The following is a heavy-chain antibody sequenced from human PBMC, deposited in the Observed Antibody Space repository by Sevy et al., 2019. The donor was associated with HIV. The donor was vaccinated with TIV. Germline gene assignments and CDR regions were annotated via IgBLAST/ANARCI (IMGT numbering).Heavy chain of an antibody. J-gene: IGHJ4*02. CDR1: GFTFSNYA. D-gene: IGHD3-3*01. Sequence: GGSLRLSCAASGFTFSNYALTWVRQAPGKGLNWVSAIRGSGSSTDYVDSVKGRFTISRDNSKNTLYLQMNSLRDEDTAVYYCAKVSIFGVGGFYDYWGQGTLVTVSS. CDR3: AKVSIFGVGGFYDY. V-gene: IGHV3-23*01. CDR2: IRGSGSST.